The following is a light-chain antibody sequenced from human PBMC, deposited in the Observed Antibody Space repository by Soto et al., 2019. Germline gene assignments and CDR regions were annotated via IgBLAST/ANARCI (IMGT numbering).Light chain of an antibody. Sequence: EIVMTQSPATLSVSPGGRATLSCRGSQSVRSHLVWYQQKPGQAPRLLIYEASNRATGIPARFSGSGSGTDFTLTISSLEPEDFAVYYCQQRSDWPITFGQGTRLEIK. V-gene: IGKV3-11*01. J-gene: IGKJ5*01. CDR3: QQRSDWPIT. CDR2: EAS. CDR1: QSVRSH.